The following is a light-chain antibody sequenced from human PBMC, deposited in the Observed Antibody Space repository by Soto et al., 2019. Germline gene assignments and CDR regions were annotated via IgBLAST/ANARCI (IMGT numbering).Light chain of an antibody. CDR2: EVT. CDR3: SSYAASNNFYFV. Sequence: QSALTQPPSASGSPGQSVTISCTGTSSDVGGYNYVSWYQQYPGRAPKLMIYEVTNRPSGVPDRFSGSKSGNPASLTVSGLQAEDEADYYCSSYAASNNFYFVFGGGTKLTVL. V-gene: IGLV2-8*01. CDR1: SSDVGGYNY. J-gene: IGLJ3*02.